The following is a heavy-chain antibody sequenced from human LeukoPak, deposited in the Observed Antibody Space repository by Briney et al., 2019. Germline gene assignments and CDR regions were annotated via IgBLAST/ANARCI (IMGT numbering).Heavy chain of an antibody. V-gene: IGHV3-21*01. CDR1: GFTFSSYS. CDR2: ISSSSSYI. Sequence: PGGSLRLSCAASGFTFSSYSMNWVRQAPGKGLEWVSSISSSSSYIYYADSVKGRFTISRDNAKNSLYLQMNSLRAEDTAVYYCARRIVVVPAATRRGYFDCWGQGTLVTVST. D-gene: IGHD2-2*01. CDR3: ARRIVVVPAATRRGYFDC. J-gene: IGHJ4*02.